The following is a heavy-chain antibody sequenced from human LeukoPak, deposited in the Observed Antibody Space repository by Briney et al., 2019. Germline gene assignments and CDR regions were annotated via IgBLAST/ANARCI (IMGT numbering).Heavy chain of an antibody. CDR1: GFTVSSNY. J-gene: IGHJ4*02. V-gene: IGHV3-53*01. D-gene: IGHD6-13*01. Sequence: GGSLRLSCAASGFTVSSNYMSWVRQAPGKGLEWVSVIYSGGSTYYADSVKGRFTISRDNAKNTLYLHMSSLRAEDTAVYYCARDRIYSSDYWGQGTLVTVSS. CDR3: ARDRIYSSDY. CDR2: IYSGGST.